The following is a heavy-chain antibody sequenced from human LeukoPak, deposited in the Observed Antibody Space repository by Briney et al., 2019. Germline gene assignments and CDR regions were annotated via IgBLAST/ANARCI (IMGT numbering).Heavy chain of an antibody. CDR1: GFTFNSYA. CDR2: ITGSGVDT. D-gene: IGHD3-10*01. CDR3: AKHMVRGIWGSGYFDY. Sequence: PGGSLRLSCAASGFTFNSYAMSWVRQAPGKGLEWVSAITGSGVDTNYADSVRGRSTISRDNSKNIVYLQMNSLRGEDTAVYYCAKHMVRGIWGSGYFDYWGQGTLVTVSS. V-gene: IGHV3-23*01. J-gene: IGHJ4*02.